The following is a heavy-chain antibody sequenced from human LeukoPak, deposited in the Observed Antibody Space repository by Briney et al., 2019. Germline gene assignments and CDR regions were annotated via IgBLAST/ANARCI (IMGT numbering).Heavy chain of an antibody. V-gene: IGHV3-74*03. CDR1: GFTFSKYW. CDR3: AKVLDY. J-gene: IGHJ4*02. Sequence: GGSLRLSCTASGFTFSKYWMQWVRQAPGKGLVWVSRIKSDGSSTTSADSVRGGFTISRDNPKTTLYLQMNILRAEDTAFYYFAKVLDYWGQGTLVTVSS. CDR2: IKSDGSST.